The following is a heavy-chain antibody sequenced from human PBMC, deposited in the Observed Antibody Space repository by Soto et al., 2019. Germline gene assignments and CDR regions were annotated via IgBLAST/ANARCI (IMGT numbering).Heavy chain of an antibody. CDR3: AHRPRGIAAAGKVN. V-gene: IGHV2-5*01. D-gene: IGHD6-13*01. J-gene: IGHJ4*02. CDR1: GFSLSTSGVG. Sequence: SGPTLVNPTQTLTLTCTFSGFSLSTSGVGVGWIRQPPGKALEWLALIYWNDDRRYSPSLKSRLTITKDTSKNQVVLTMTNMDPVDTATYYCAHRPRGIAAAGKVNWGQGTLVTVSS. CDR2: IYWNDDR.